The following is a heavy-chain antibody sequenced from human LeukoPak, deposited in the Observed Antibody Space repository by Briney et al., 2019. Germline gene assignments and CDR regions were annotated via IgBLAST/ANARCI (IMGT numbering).Heavy chain of an antibody. V-gene: IGHV3-20*04. J-gene: IGHJ6*03. Sequence: GRSLRLSCAVSGFIFSDYYMSWIRRAPGKGLEWVSGINWNGGSTGYADSVKGRFTISRDNGKNSLYLQMNSLRAEDTALYYCAIGFNFWSGYYTIQDYYYYMDVSGKGTTVTVSS. CDR1: GFIFSDYY. CDR3: AIGFNFWSGYYTIQDYYYYMDV. D-gene: IGHD3-3*01. CDR2: INWNGGST.